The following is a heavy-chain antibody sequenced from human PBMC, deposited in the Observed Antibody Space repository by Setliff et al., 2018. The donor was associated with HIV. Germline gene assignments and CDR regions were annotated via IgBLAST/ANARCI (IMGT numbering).Heavy chain of an antibody. J-gene: IGHJ3*02. CDR1: GGSISSYY. CDR2: TYYSGTT. Sequence: LSLTFTVSGGSISSYYWSWIRQPPGKGLEWIGYTYYSGTTNYNPSLKSRVTISVDTSKNQFSLKLSSVTAADTAVYYCARHWYSSSWYHVFDIWGQGTMVTVSS. CDR3: ARHWYSSSWYHVFDI. V-gene: IGHV4-59*08. D-gene: IGHD6-13*01.